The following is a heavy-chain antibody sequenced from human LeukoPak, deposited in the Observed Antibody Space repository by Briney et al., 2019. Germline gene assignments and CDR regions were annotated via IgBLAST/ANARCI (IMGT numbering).Heavy chain of an antibody. CDR3: TRHGSYWDLDY. V-gene: IGHV4-59*08. D-gene: IGHD1-26*01. Sequence: PSEILSLPCTLSIDSIRIYYESCMPHPPGGGGEWLGYKSYSGSTTYNTPLRGRVNISLDPSKDQFSLRLESVTAADTARFYCTRHGSYWDLDYWGQGALVTVSS. CDR2: KSYSGST. J-gene: IGHJ4*02. CDR1: IDSIRIYY.